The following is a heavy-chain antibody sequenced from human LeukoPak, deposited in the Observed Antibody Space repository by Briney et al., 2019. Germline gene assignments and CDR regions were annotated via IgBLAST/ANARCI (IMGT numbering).Heavy chain of an antibody. CDR3: AREMTTVTPYFDY. D-gene: IGHD4-17*01. CDR1: GFTFSSYW. V-gene: IGHV3-7*01. J-gene: IGHJ4*02. CDR2: IKQDGSEK. Sequence: PGGSLRLSCAASGFTFSSYWMSWVRQAPGKGLEWVANIKQDGSEKYYVDSVKGRFTISRDNAKNSLYLQMNSLRAEDTAVYYCAREMTTVTPYFDYWGQGTLVTVSS.